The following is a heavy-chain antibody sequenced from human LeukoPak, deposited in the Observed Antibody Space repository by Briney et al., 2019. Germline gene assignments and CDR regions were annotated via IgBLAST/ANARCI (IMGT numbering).Heavy chain of an antibody. CDR3: ANDFWSATTYFFDY. CDR2: IYYSGST. V-gene: IGHV4-59*04. J-gene: IGHJ4*02. CDR1: GGSISSYY. D-gene: IGHD3-3*01. Sequence: SETLSLTCTVSGGSISSYYWSWIRQPLGKGLEWLGSIYYSGSTYYNPSLRSRVSMSVDTSRNQFSLNLKSVTAADTAMYFCANDFWSATTYFFDYSGQGILVTVSS.